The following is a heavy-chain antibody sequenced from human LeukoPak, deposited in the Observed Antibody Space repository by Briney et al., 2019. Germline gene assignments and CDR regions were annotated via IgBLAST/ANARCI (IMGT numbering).Heavy chain of an antibody. D-gene: IGHD3-9*01. CDR1: GYTFTSYV. J-gene: IGHJ4*02. CDR2: ISAYNGNT. Sequence: ASVKVSCKPSGYTFTSYVISRVRQAPGHGLEWMGWISAYNGNTNYAQKRQCRVTMTTDTSTSTAYMELRSLRSDDTAVYYCARAPNFDWLLSPFDYWGQGTLVTVSS. CDR3: ARAPNFDWLLSPFDY. V-gene: IGHV1-18*01.